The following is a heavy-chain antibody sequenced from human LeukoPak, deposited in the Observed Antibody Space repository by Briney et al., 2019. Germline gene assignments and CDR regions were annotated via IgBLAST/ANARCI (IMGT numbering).Heavy chain of an antibody. J-gene: IGHJ4*02. D-gene: IGHD3-16*02. CDR1: GGSISNYY. CDR3: ARVLPTSGELSPYFDY. CDR2: ISYSGGT. Sequence: SETLSLTCTVSGGSISNYYWNWIRQPPGEGLEWVGHISYSGGTKYNPSLQSRVTISIDTSKNQFSLKLSSVTAADTAVYYCARVLPTSGELSPYFDYWGQGTLVTVSS. V-gene: IGHV4-59*12.